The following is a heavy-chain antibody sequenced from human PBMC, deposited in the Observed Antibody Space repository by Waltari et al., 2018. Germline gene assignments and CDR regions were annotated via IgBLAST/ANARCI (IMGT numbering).Heavy chain of an antibody. D-gene: IGHD1-1*01. CDR2: IRTTGNYM. CDR3: ARNIYIYNFDAFDI. J-gene: IGHJ3*02. V-gene: IGHV3-21*02. Sequence: EVQLVESGGGLVKPGGSLRLSCAASGFSFSTYTMNWVRQAPGKGLEWVSSIRTTGNYMYYGDSVKGRFTISRDSARNSLYLQMHSLRAEDTAIYYCARNIYIYNFDAFDIWGQGTMVTVSS. CDR1: GFSFSTYT.